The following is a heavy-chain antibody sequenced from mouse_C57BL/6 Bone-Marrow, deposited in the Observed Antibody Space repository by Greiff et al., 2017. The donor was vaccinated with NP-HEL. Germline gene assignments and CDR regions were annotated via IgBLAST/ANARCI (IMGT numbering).Heavy chain of an antibody. Sequence: VQLQQSGAELVRPGSSVKLSCKASGYTFTSYWMDWVKQRPGQGLEWIGNIYPSDSETHYNQKFKDKATLTVDKSSSTAYMQLSSRTSEDAAVYYCAREGGSSYDYFDYWGQGTTLTVSS. J-gene: IGHJ2*01. V-gene: IGHV1-61*01. CDR3: AREGGSSYDYFDY. CDR1: GYTFTSYW. CDR2: IYPSDSET. D-gene: IGHD1-1*01.